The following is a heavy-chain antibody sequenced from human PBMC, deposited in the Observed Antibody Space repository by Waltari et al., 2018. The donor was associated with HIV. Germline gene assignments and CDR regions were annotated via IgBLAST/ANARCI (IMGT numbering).Heavy chain of an antibody. D-gene: IGHD3-10*01. CDR2: VSYSGNT. CDR1: GGSITSDY. Sequence: QAQLQESGRGLVTPSATLSLTCTVPGGSITSDYWHWIRQPPGKGLEWIGYVSYSGNTNYNPSLKSRVTISVDTSKDQFSLKLSSVTAADTAVYYCATKLSGKGWFDPWGQGTLVTVSS. V-gene: IGHV4-59*01. J-gene: IGHJ5*02. CDR3: ATKLSGKGWFDP.